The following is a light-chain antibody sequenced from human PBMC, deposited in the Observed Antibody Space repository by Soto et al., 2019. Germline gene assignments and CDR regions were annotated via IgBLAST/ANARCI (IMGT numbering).Light chain of an antibody. CDR1: QSVSTN. Sequence: EIVMTQSPTTLSVSPGERATLSCRASQSVSTNLAWYQQKPGQVPSLLIYGASTRASGIPDRFSGRGSGTDFTLTISRLEPEDVAVFYCQQYAESPITFGQGTRL. V-gene: IGKV3-15*01. CDR2: GAS. CDR3: QQYAESPIT. J-gene: IGKJ5*01.